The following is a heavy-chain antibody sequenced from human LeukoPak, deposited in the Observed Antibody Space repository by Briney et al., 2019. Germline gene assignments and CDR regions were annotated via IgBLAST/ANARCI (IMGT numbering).Heavy chain of an antibody. Sequence: GGSLRLSCVASGFSFSSYGMHWVRQAPGKGLEWVAVLWYDGSNKYYADSVKGRFTISRDNSKNTLYLQMTSLRAEDTAVYYCARGVDTAKLDYWGQGTLVTVSS. CDR2: LWYDGSNK. V-gene: IGHV3-33*01. D-gene: IGHD5-18*01. CDR3: ARGVDTAKLDY. J-gene: IGHJ4*02. CDR1: GFSFSSYG.